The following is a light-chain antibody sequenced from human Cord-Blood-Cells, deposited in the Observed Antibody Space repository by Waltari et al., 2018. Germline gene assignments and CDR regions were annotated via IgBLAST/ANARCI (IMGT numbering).Light chain of an antibody. J-gene: IGKJ3*01. CDR2: DAS. CDR1: QSVRSY. Sequence: EIVLTQSPATLSLSPGERATLYCRASQSVRSYLAWYQQKPGQAPRLLIYDASNRATGIPARFSGSGSGTDFTLTISSLEPEDLAVYYCQQRSNWPPFTFGPWTKVEIK. V-gene: IGKV3-11*01. CDR3: QQRSNWPPFT.